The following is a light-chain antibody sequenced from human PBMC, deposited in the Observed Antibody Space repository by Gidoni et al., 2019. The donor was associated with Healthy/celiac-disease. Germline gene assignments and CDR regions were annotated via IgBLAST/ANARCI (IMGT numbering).Light chain of an antibody. CDR3: QQYNSYSRLT. Sequence: DIHMTQSSSTLSASVGDRITIPCRSSQSISSWLAWYQQKPGKAPKLLIYDDSSLGSGVQSRFSGSGSGTEFSLTISSLQPDDFATYYCQQYNSYSRLTFGGXTKVEIK. CDR2: DDS. V-gene: IGKV1-5*01. CDR1: QSISSW. J-gene: IGKJ4*01.